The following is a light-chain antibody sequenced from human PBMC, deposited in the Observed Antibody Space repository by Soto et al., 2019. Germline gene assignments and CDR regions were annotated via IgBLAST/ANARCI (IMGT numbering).Light chain of an antibody. CDR3: QQYDNWPLT. CDR2: GAS. CDR1: QSVSSN. J-gene: IGKJ1*01. Sequence: EIVMTQSPATLSASPGERATLSCRASQSVSSNLAWYQQKPGQAPRLLFYGASTRATGIPARFGGSGSGTEFTLTISSLQSEDFAVYYCQQYDNWPLTFGQGTKVDIK. V-gene: IGKV3-15*01.